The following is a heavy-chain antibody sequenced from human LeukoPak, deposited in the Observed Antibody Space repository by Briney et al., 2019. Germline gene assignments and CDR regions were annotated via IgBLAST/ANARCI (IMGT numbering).Heavy chain of an antibody. Sequence: GGSLRLSCAASGFTFSSFAMSWVRQAPGKGLEWVSAISGSGGSTYYADSVKGRFTISRDNSKNTLYLQMNSLRAEDTAVYYCAKDLGRWELPFPFDYWGQGTLVTVSS. D-gene: IGHD1-26*01. CDR1: GFTFSSFA. CDR3: AKDLGRWELPFPFDY. V-gene: IGHV3-23*01. CDR2: ISGSGGST. J-gene: IGHJ4*02.